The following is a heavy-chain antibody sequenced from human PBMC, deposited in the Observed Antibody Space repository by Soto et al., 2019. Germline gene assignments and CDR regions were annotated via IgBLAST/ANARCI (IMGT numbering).Heavy chain of an antibody. V-gene: IGHV3-30-3*01. J-gene: IGHJ4*02. CDR3: ARDQSRSITCQLDY. Sequence: QVQLVESGGGVVQPGRSLRLSCAVSGFTFSTYAMHWVRQAPGKGLEWVAVISYDGSNTYYADSVKGRFTISRDNMLYLQMNSLRAEDTAVYYCARDQSRSITCQLDYWGQGTLVTVSS. CDR1: GFTFSTYA. D-gene: IGHD2-2*01. CDR2: ISYDGSNT.